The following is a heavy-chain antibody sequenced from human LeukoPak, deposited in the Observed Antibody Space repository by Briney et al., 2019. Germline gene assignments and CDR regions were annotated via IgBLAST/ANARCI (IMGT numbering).Heavy chain of an antibody. V-gene: IGHV4-39*01. CDR3: ARFREHLRRMRGHVEYYFDY. D-gene: IGHD1-1*01. CDR1: GGSISSSSYY. CDR2: IYYSGST. Sequence: SETPSLTCTVSGGSISSSSYYWGWIRQPPGKGLEWIGSIYYSGSTFYTPSLKSRVTISVDTSKNQFSLKLSSVTAADTAVYYCARFREHLRRMRGHVEYYFDYWGQGTLVTVSS. J-gene: IGHJ4*02.